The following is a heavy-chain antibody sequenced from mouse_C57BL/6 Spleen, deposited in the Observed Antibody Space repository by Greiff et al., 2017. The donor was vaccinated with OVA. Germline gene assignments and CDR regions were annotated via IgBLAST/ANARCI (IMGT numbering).Heavy chain of an antibody. J-gene: IGHJ2*01. Sequence: VQLQQPGAELVKPGASVKLSCKASGYTFTSYWMHWVKQRPGQGLEWIGMIHPNSGSTNYNEKFKSKATLTVDKSSSTAYMQLSSLTSEDSAVYYCARPDYYGSSDAYWGKGTTLTVSS. V-gene: IGHV1-64*01. CDR3: ARPDYYGSSDAY. CDR2: IHPNSGST. D-gene: IGHD1-1*01. CDR1: GYTFTSYW.